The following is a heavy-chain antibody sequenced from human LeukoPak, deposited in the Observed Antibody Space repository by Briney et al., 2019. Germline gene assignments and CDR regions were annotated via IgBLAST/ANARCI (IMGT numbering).Heavy chain of an antibody. J-gene: IGHJ3*02. V-gene: IGHV4-59*08. CDR1: GGSIGGYY. CDR3: ARHIGAWAFDI. CDR2: IYDEGNT. Sequence: PSETLSLTCTVSGGSIGGYYWSWVRQSSGKGLEWIANIYDEGNTKKNPSLKSRVTISRDMSKNQVSLKLTSVTAADTAIYYCARHIGAWAFDIWGQGTMVTVSP.